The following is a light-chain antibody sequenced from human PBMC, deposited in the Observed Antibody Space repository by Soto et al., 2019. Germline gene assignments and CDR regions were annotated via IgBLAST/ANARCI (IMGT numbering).Light chain of an antibody. CDR1: NSNIGNNY. CDR3: GTWDSSLSAGVV. J-gene: IGLJ2*01. V-gene: IGLV1-51*02. Sequence: QSVLTQPPSVSAAPGQKVTISCFGSNSNIGNNYVSWYQQLPGTAPKLLIYENNKRPSGIPDRFSGSKSGTSATLGITGLQTGDEADYYCGTWDSSLSAGVVFGGGTKLTVL. CDR2: ENN.